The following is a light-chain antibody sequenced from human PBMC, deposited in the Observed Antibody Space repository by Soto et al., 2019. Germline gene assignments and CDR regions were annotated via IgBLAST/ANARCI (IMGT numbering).Light chain of an antibody. CDR3: QSYDSTLSVV. Sequence: QSVLTQSPSVSGAPGQRVTISCTVSSSNIGAGYDVHWYQQLPGTAPKLLIYGNSNRPSGVPDRFSGSKSGTSASLAITGLQAEDEADYYCQSYDSTLSVVFGGGTKLTVL. V-gene: IGLV1-40*01. CDR2: GNS. CDR1: SSNIGAGYD. J-gene: IGLJ2*01.